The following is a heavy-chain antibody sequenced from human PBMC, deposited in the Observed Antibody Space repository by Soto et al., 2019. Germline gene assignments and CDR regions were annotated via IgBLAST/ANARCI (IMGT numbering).Heavy chain of an antibody. CDR2: IIPILGIA. V-gene: IGHV1-69*02. J-gene: IGHJ4*02. CDR1: GGTFSSYT. CDR3: ARGSGSPKLFDY. Sequence: QVQLVQSGAEVKKPGSSVKVSCKASGGTFSSYTISWVRQAPGQGLEWMGRIIPILGIANYAQKFQGRVTITADKSTSTAYMELSSLRSEDKAVYYCARGSGSPKLFDYWGQGTLVTVSS. D-gene: IGHD3-10*01.